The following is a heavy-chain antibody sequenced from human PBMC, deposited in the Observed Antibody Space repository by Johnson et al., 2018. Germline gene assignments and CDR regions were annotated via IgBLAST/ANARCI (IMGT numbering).Heavy chain of an antibody. J-gene: IGHJ4*02. Sequence: QVQLVQAGAEVKKPGASVKVSCKASGYTFSNFYIHWVRQAPGQGLEWMGIIHPSAGSTSYSQKFQGRVTMTTDTSTTTVYMKLSSLRSEDTAVYYSAGGGPGDAYNYWGQGALVTVSS. CDR3: AGGGPGDAYNY. D-gene: IGHD5-24*01. CDR2: IHPSAGST. V-gene: IGHV1-46*01. CDR1: GYTFSNFY.